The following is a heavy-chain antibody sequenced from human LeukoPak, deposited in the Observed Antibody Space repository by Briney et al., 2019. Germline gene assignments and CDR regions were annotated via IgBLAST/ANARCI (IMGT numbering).Heavy chain of an antibody. CDR1: GGSFSGYY. CDR3: ARVSSWTEEPDTGFDY. J-gene: IGHJ4*02. D-gene: IGHD6-13*01. CDR2: INHSGST. Sequence: SETLSLTCAVYGGSFSGYYWSWIRQPPGKGLEWIGEINHSGSTNYNPSLKSRVTISVDTSKNQFSLHLSSVTPEDTAVYYCARVSSWTEEPDTGFDYWGQGTLVTVSS. V-gene: IGHV4-34*01.